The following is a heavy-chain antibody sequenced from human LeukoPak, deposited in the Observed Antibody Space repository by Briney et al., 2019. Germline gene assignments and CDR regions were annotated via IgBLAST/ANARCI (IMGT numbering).Heavy chain of an antibody. CDR2: IYNDGKT. CDR3: ARGGVHYYDTSGYVFGY. J-gene: IGHJ4*01. CDR1: GFIVRDNY. Sequence: GSLRLSCAASGFIVRDNYMSWVRQAPGKGLEWVAVIYNDGKTYYADSVKDRFTIFSDNSRNTLNLQMNSLRAEDTAVYYCARGGVHYYDTSGYVFGYWRHGTLVTVSS. D-gene: IGHD3-22*01. V-gene: IGHV3-53*01.